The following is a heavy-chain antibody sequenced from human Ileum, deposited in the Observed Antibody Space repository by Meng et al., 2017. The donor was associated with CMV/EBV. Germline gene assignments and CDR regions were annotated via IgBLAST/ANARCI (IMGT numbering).Heavy chain of an antibody. D-gene: IGHD3-10*02. CDR2: ISSSSSYI. Sequence: FTFSSYSMNWVRQAPGKGLEWVSSISSSSSYIYYADSVKGRFTISRDNAKNSLYLQMNSLRAEDTAVYYCARDSPTPFTMVGGDFDLWGRGTLVTVSS. J-gene: IGHJ2*01. CDR1: FTFSSYS. CDR3: ARDSPTPFTMVGGDFDL. V-gene: IGHV3-21*01.